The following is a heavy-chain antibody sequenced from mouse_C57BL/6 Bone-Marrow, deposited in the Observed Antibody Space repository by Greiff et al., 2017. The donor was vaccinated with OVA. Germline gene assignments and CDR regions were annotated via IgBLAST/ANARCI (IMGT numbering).Heavy chain of an antibody. CDR2: ISYDGSN. J-gene: IGHJ3*01. Sequence: DVQLQESGPGLVKPSQSLSLTCSVTGYSITSGYYWNWIRQFPGNKLEWMGYISYDGSNNYNPSLKNRISITRDTSKDQFFLKLNSVTTEDTATYFCARVRYDYEFAYWGQGTLVTVSA. V-gene: IGHV3-6*01. CDR3: ARVRYDYEFAY. D-gene: IGHD2-4*01. CDR1: GYSITSGYY.